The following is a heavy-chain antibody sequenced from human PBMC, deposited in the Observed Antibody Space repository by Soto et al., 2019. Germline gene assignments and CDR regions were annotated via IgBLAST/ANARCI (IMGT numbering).Heavy chain of an antibody. V-gene: IGHV3-21*04. Sequence: GGSLRLSCAASGFTFSSYSMNWVRQAPGKGLEWVSSITGSSSHIYYADSVKGRFTISRDNAKNSLYLQMNSLRAEDTAVYYCARGGGAFDSSGLENWFDPWGQGTLVTVSS. CDR2: ITGSSSHI. D-gene: IGHD6-19*01. CDR1: GFTFSSYS. J-gene: IGHJ5*02. CDR3: ARGGGAFDSSGLENWFDP.